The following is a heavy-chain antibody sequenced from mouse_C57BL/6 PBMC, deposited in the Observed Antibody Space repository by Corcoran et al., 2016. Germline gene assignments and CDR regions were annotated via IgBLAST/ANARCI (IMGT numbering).Heavy chain of an antibody. Sequence: QIQLVQSGPELKKPGETVKISCKASGYTFTTYGMSWVKQAPGQGLKWMGWINTYSGVPTYADDFKGRFAFSLETSASTAYLQINNLKNEDTATYFCASHYDYDAGYYFDYWGQGTTLTVSS. CDR3: ASHYDYDAGYYFDY. D-gene: IGHD2-4*01. CDR2: INTYSGVP. CDR1: GYTFTTYG. V-gene: IGHV9-3*01. J-gene: IGHJ2*01.